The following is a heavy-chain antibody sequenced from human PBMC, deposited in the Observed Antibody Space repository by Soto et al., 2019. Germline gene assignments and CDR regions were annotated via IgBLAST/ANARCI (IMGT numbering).Heavy chain of an antibody. CDR1: GYTFSNYD. J-gene: IGHJ3*02. D-gene: IGHD5-12*01. CDR2: LNPNTDKT. CDR3: ARGIKGLPPSAFDI. V-gene: IGHV1-8*01. Sequence: ASVKVSCKASGYTFSNYDINWVWQATGQGLEWMGWLNPNTDKTGSAQKFQGRVTMTRNTSISAAYLELSGLRSDDTAVYYCARGIKGLPPSAFDIWGQGTRVTV.